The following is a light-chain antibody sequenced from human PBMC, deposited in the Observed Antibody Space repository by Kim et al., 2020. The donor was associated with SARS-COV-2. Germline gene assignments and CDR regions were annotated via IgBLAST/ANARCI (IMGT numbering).Light chain of an antibody. J-gene: IGLJ3*02. CDR3: SAWDRSLKGWV. V-gene: IGLV10-54*01. CDR2: RNN. Sequence: QAGLTQPPSVSKGLRQTATLTCTGNNDNVGNEGAAWLQQHQGHPPKLLSYRNNNRPSGISERLSASRSGNTASLTITGLQPEDEADYYCSAWDRSLKGWVGGGGSQLTVL. CDR1: NDNVGNEG.